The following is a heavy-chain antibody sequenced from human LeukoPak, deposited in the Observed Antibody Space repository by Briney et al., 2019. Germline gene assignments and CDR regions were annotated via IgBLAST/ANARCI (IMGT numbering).Heavy chain of an antibody. CDR3: ARDFWGAYRVDFFDY. CDR1: GGSISSSSYY. Sequence: ETLSLTCTVSGGSISSSSYYWGWVRRAPGKGLEWVANIKQGGSETYYVDSVRGRFTISRDNAKNSLYLQMNSLRAEDTALYYCARDFWGAYRVDFFDYWGQGTLVTVSS. V-gene: IGHV3-7*01. CDR2: IKQGGSET. D-gene: IGHD3-3*01. J-gene: IGHJ4*02.